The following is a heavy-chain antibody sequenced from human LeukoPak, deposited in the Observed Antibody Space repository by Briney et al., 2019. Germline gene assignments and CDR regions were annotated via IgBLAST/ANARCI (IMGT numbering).Heavy chain of an antibody. Sequence: SVKVSCKASGGTFSSYAISWVRQAPGQGLEWMGGIIPIFGTANYAQKFQGRVAITADKSTSTAYMELSSLRSEDTAVYYCASCRGSSWYEFDYWGQGTLVTVSS. D-gene: IGHD6-13*01. CDR2: IIPIFGTA. J-gene: IGHJ4*02. CDR3: ASCRGSSWYEFDY. CDR1: GGTFSSYA. V-gene: IGHV1-69*06.